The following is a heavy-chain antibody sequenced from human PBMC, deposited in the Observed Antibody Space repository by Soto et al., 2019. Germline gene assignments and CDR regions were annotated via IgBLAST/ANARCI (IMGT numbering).Heavy chain of an antibody. CDR1: GGTFSSYA. CDR2: IIPIFGTA. D-gene: IGHD2-8*01. CDR3: ASQGVYCANGVCYGY. J-gene: IGHJ4*02. Sequence: QVQLVQSGAEVKKPGSSVKVSCKASGGTFSSYAISWVRQAPGQGLEWMGGIIPIFGTANYAQKFQGRVTSTGDESTSTAYMELSSLRSEDTAVYYCASQGVYCANGVCYGYWGQGTLVTVSS. V-gene: IGHV1-69*12.